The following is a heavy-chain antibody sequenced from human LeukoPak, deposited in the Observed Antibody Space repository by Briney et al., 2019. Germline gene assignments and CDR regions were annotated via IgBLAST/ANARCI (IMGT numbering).Heavy chain of an antibody. CDR1: GGSFSGYY. V-gene: IGHV4-34*01. D-gene: IGHD3-3*02. Sequence: SETLSLTCAVYGGSFSGYYWSWMRQPPGKGLEWIGEINHSGSTNYNPSLKSRVTISVDTSKNQFSLKLSSVTAADTAVYYCSRVTRASIFGVVHMDVWGEGTTVTVSS. CDR3: SRVTRASIFGVVHMDV. J-gene: IGHJ6*04. CDR2: INHSGST.